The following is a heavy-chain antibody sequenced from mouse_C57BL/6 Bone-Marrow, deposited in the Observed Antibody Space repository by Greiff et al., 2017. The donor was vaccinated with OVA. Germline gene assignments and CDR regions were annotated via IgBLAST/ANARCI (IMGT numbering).Heavy chain of an antibody. V-gene: IGHV1-15*01. D-gene: IGHD2-5*01. CDR1: GYTFTGYE. Sequence: QVQLQQSGAELVRPGASVTLSCKASGYTFTGYEMHWVKQTPGQGLEWIGGIDPETGGTDYNRKFKGKAILTADKSSSTAYMELSSLTSEYSAVDYCARCYSSYYAMDYWGQGTSVTVSS. CDR3: ARCYSSYYAMDY. CDR2: IDPETGGT. J-gene: IGHJ4*01.